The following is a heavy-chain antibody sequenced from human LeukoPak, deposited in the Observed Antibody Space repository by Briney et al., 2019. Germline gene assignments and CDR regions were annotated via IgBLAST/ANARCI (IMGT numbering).Heavy chain of an antibody. V-gene: IGHV4-39*01. Sequence: PSETLSLTCTVSGGSISSSSYYWGWIRHPPGKGLEWIGSIYYSGSTYHNPSLKSRVTISVDTSKNQFSLKLSSVTAADTAVYYCARSPNDYGDYYFDYWGQGILVTVSS. CDR1: GGSISSSSYY. J-gene: IGHJ4*02. D-gene: IGHD4-17*01. CDR2: IYYSGST. CDR3: ARSPNDYGDYYFDY.